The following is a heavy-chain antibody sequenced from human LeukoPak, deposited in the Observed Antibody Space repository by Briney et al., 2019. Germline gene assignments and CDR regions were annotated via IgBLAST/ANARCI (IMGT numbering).Heavy chain of an antibody. J-gene: IGHJ4*02. Sequence: AGGSLRLPCAASGFTFSSSWMTWVRQAPGKGLEWVASIREDGSEKTSVDSVKGRFTISRDNAKNSLYLQMDSLRAEDTAVYYCARGPTNGQAFDYWGQGTLVSVSS. V-gene: IGHV3-7*01. D-gene: IGHD2-8*01. CDR3: ARGPTNGQAFDY. CDR2: IREDGSEK. CDR1: GFTFSSSW.